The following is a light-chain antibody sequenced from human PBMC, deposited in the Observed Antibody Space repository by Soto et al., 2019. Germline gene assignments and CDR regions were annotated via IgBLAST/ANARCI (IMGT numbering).Light chain of an antibody. V-gene: IGKV1-5*03. CDR2: KAS. CDR3: QQYNSYSWT. J-gene: IGKJ1*01. Sequence: DIQMTQSPSTLSASVGDRVTITCRASQSISSWLAWYQQKPGKAPKLLIYKASSLESGVPSRFSGSGSGTEFTLTISSLQPDDFANYYCQQYNSYSWTFGQGNKVDIK. CDR1: QSISSW.